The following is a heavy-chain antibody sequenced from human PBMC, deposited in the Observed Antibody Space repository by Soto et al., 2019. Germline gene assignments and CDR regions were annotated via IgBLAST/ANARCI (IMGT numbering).Heavy chain of an antibody. CDR3: ASWDYDVLTGYSYDD. J-gene: IGHJ4*02. V-gene: IGHV1-69*01. D-gene: IGHD3-9*01. Sequence: QVQLVQSGAEVKKPGSSVKVSCKASGGTFNNYGMGWVRQAPGQGLEWMGGIIPMIGRTNYAQKFQGRLTLTADASRSTAYMELRNLRSDDTAVYYCASWDYDVLTGYSYDDWGQGTLVTVSS. CDR1: GGTFNNYG. CDR2: IIPMIGRT.